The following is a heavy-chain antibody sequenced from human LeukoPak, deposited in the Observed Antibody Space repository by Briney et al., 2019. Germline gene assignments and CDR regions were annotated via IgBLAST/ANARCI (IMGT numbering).Heavy chain of an antibody. CDR2: ISSSGSGDNT. V-gene: IGHV3-23*01. Sequence: QPGGSLRLSCAASGFTFSSSAMSWVRQAPGKGREWVSGISSSGSGDNTYYADSVKGRFTISRDNSKNTLYLQMNSLRAEDTATYSCTKDYRGTFCSAVWGQGTTVTVSS. CDR3: TKDYRGTFCSAV. CDR1: GFTFSSSA. J-gene: IGHJ6*02. D-gene: IGHD1-14*01.